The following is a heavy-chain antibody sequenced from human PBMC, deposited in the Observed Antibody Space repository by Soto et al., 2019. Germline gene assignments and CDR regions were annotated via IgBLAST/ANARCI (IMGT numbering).Heavy chain of an antibody. Sequence: PGGSLRLSCAASGFTFSSYGMHWVRQAPGKGLEWVAVISYDGSNKYYADSVKGRFTISRDNSKNTLYLQMNSLRAEDTAVYYCAKAPLWFGELFQYYFDYWGQGTLVTVSS. V-gene: IGHV3-30*18. CDR3: AKAPLWFGELFQYYFDY. CDR2: ISYDGSNK. J-gene: IGHJ4*02. CDR1: GFTFSSYG. D-gene: IGHD3-10*01.